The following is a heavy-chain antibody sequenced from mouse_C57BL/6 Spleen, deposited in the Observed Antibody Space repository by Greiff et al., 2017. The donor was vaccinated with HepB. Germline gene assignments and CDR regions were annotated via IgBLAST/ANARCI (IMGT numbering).Heavy chain of an antibody. CDR1: GYTFTDYN. Sequence: EVKLMESGPELVKPGASVKMSCKASGYTFTDYNMHWVKQSHGKSLEWIGYINPNNGGTSYNQKFKGKATLTVNKSSSTAYMELRSLTSEDSAVYYCARGINWAYFDYWGQGTTLTVSS. CDR3: ARGINWAYFDY. J-gene: IGHJ2*01. D-gene: IGHD4-1*01. V-gene: IGHV1-22*01. CDR2: INPNNGGT.